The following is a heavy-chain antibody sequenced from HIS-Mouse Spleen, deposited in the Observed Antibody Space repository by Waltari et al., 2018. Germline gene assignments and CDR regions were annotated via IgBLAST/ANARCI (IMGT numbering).Heavy chain of an antibody. CDR2: INPNSGGT. CDR3: ARDLLYDFWSGYRDY. D-gene: IGHD3-3*01. V-gene: IGHV1-2*02. Sequence: QVQLVQSGAEVKKPGASVKVSCKASGYTFTGYYMHWVRQAPGQGLEWMGWINPNSGGTNYAQKFQGRVTMTRDTSISTAYMELSRLRSDDTAVYYCARDLLYDFWSGYRDYWGQGTLVTVSS. CDR1: GYTFTGYY. J-gene: IGHJ4*02.